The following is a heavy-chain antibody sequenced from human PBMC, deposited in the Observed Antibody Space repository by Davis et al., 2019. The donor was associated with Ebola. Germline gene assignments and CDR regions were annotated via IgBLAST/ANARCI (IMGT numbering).Heavy chain of an antibody. CDR3: AKPAIAATTVYAFDI. J-gene: IGHJ3*02. CDR2: ISGSGGST. Sequence: GESLKISCAASGFTFSSYAMSWVRQAPGKGLEWVSAISGSGGSTYYADSVKGRFTISRDNSKNTLYLQMNSLRAEDTAVYYCAKPAIAATTVYAFDIWGQGTMVTVSS. V-gene: IGHV3-23*01. D-gene: IGHD2-15*01. CDR1: GFTFSSYA.